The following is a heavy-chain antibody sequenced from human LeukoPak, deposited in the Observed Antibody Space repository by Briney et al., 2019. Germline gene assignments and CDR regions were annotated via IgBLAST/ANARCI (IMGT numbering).Heavy chain of an antibody. CDR2: FDPEDGET. CDR3: ATDRSGSYDAYYFDY. J-gene: IGHJ4*02. CDR1: GYTLTELS. Sequence: ASVKVSCKVSGYTLTELSMHWVRQAPGTGLEWMGGFDPEDGETIYAQKFQGRVTMTEDTSTDTAYMELSSLRSEDTAVYYCATDRSGSYDAYYFDYWGQGTLVTVSS. V-gene: IGHV1-24*01. D-gene: IGHD1-26*01.